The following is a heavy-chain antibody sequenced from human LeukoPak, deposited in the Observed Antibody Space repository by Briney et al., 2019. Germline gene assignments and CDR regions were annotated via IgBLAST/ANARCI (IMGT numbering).Heavy chain of an antibody. J-gene: IGHJ6*03. CDR1: GYTFTGYY. CDR2: INPNSGGT. Sequence: GAAVKVSCKASGYTFTGYYMHWVRQAPGQGLEWMGWINPNSGGTNYAQKFQGRVTMTRDTSISTAYMELSRLRSDDTAVYYCARGGLTSGSWYYNYYYYYYMDVWGKGTTVTISS. D-gene: IGHD6-13*01. CDR3: ARGGLTSGSWYYNYYYYYYMDV. V-gene: IGHV1-2*02.